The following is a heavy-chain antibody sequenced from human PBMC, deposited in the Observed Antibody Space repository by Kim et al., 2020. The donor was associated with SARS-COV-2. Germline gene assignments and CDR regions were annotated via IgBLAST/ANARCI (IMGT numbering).Heavy chain of an antibody. CDR1: GGTFSSYA. V-gene: IGHV1-69*13. CDR3: AREFIVGATRYGMDV. J-gene: IGHJ6*02. D-gene: IGHD1-26*01. Sequence: SVKVSCKASGGTFSSYAISWVRQAPGQGLEWMGGIIPILGTANYAQKFQGRVTITADESTSTAYMELSSLRSEDTAVYYCAREFIVGATRYGMDVWGQGPRSPSP. CDR2: IIPILGTA.